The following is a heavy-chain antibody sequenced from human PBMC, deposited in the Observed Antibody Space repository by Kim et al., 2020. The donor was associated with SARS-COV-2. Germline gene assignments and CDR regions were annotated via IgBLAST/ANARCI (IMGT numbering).Heavy chain of an antibody. D-gene: IGHD2-2*01. J-gene: IGHJ6*01. CDR2: INPSGGST. CDR1: GYTFTSYY. V-gene: IGHV1-46*01. CDR3: ARDHRRVVPAATLIRRYGMDV. Sequence: ASVKVSCKASGYTFTSYYMHWVRQAPGQGLEWMGIINPSGGSTSYAQKFQGRVTMTRDTSTSTVYMELSSLRSEDTAVYYCARDHRRVVPAATLIRRYGMDVWGQGTTVTVSS.